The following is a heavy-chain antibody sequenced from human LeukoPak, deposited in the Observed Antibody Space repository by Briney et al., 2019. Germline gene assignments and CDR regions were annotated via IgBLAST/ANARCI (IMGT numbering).Heavy chain of an antibody. J-gene: IGHJ4*02. V-gene: IGHV3-30*02. D-gene: IGHD5-18*01. CDR2: IRYDGSNK. CDR1: GFTFSSSG. CDR3: AEVEDTAMFN. Sequence: GGSLRLSCAASGFTFSSSGMHWVRQAPGKGLEWVAFIRYDGSNKYYADSVKGRFTISRDNSKNTLYLQMNSLRAEDTAVYYCAEVEDTAMFNWGQGTLVTVSS.